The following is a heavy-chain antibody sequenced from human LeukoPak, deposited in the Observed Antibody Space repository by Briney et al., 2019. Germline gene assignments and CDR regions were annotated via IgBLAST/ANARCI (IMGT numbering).Heavy chain of an antibody. D-gene: IGHD2-21*02. CDR3: ARQPPNTASFDY. Sequence: SETLSLTCAVSGGSVNGYYWSWIRQTPGMGLEWIGYIYSSGDINYNPSLTSRLTMSVDTSNNQVSLKLSSVTAADTAVYFCARQPPNTASFDYWGQGTLVTVSS. CDR2: IYSSGDI. CDR1: GGSVNGYY. V-gene: IGHV4-59*02. J-gene: IGHJ4*02.